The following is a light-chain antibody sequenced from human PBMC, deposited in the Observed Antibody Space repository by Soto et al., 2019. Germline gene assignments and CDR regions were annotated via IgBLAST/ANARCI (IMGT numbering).Light chain of an antibody. Sequence: IQMTQSPSSVSASVGDTVTLSCQTSHGVSGWLAWYQQKPGKAPTLLIYTVSNLQSGVPSRFSGSGSGTDFSLTITNLQPEDCATEFGQQGKTFPFTFGPGTKVEVK. CDR3: QQGKTFPFT. V-gene: IGKV1-12*01. CDR1: HGVSGW. CDR2: TVS. J-gene: IGKJ3*01.